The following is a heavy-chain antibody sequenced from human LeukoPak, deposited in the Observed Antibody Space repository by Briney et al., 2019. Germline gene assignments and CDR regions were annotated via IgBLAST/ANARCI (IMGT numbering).Heavy chain of an antibody. CDR3: ATLLGDITVYDY. J-gene: IGHJ4*02. CDR2: ITRDGSGK. V-gene: IGHV3-7*01. Sequence: GGSLRLSCVASGFSFSSRWMSWVRQAPGKGLEWVASITRDGSGKYYSDSVKGRFSISRDNAKSSLFPQMNILRGEDTAVYYCATLLGDITVYDYWGQGTLVTVSS. CDR1: GFSFSSRW. D-gene: IGHD3-10*01.